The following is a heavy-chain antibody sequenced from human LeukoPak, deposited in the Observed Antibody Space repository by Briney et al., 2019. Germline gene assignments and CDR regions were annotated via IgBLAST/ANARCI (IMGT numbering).Heavy chain of an antibody. V-gene: IGHV3-23*01. CDR2: ISGSGGST. J-gene: IGHJ6*03. CDR3: ANVKTGYYYYMDV. Sequence: GGSLRLSCAASGFTFSSYGMSWVRQAPGKGLEWVSAISGSGGSTYYADSVKGRFTISRDNSKNTLYLQMNSLRAEDTAVYYCANVKTGYYYYMDVWGKGTTVTVSS. CDR1: GFTFSSYG.